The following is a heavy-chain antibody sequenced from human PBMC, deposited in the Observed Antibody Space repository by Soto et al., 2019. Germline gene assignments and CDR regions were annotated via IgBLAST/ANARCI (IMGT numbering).Heavy chain of an antibody. CDR3: ARDFEGQYYYYYGMDV. D-gene: IGHD3-9*01. CDR2: ISSSSSTI. J-gene: IGHJ6*02. Sequence: GGSLRLSCAASGFTFSSYSMNWVRQAPGKGLEWVSYISSSSSTIYYADSVKGRFTISRDNAKNSLYLQMNSLRDEDTAVYYCARDFEGQYYYYYGMDVWGQGTTVTVSS. V-gene: IGHV3-48*02. CDR1: GFTFSSYS.